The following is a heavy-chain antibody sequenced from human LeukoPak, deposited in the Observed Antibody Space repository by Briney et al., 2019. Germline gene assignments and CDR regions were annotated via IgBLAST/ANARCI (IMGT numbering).Heavy chain of an antibody. V-gene: IGHV1-18*01. CDR3: ARDLYDYVWGSYRYILDP. J-gene: IGHJ5*02. CDR2: ISAYNGNT. Sequence: SVKVSCEASGYTFTSYDISWVRQAPGQGLEWMGWISAYNGNTNYAQRLQGRVTMTTDTSTSTAYMELRSLRSDDTAVYYCARDLYDYVWGSYRYILDPWGQGTLVTVSS. CDR1: GYTFTSYD. D-gene: IGHD3-16*02.